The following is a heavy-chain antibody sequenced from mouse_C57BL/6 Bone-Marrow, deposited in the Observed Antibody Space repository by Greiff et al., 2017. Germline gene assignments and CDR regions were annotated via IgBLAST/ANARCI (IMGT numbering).Heavy chain of an antibody. Sequence: QVQLKQSGPELVKPGASVKISCKASGYAFSSSWMNWVKQRPGKGLECIGRIYPGDGDTNYNGKFKGKATLTADKSSSTAYMQLSSLTSEDSSVYFCATKLGHFDYWGPGTTLTVSS. J-gene: IGHJ2*01. V-gene: IGHV1-82*01. CDR2: IYPGDGDT. D-gene: IGHD4-1*01. CDR1: GYAFSSSW. CDR3: ATKLGHFDY.